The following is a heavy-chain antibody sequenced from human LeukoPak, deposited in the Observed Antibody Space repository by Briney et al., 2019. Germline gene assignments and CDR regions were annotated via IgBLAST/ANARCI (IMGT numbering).Heavy chain of an antibody. Sequence: KHSETLSLTCTVSGASLNSDTYYWGWIRHPPGNGLEWIGTHSHRGSAYYNPSLRTRITLPLDTYENQLSLKLYSVTAADTAIYYCARYQTGTMFAVWGQGTLVTISS. CDR3: ARYQTGTMFAV. CDR1: GASLNSDTYY. D-gene: IGHD1/OR15-1a*01. J-gene: IGHJ4*02. CDR2: HSHRGSA. V-gene: IGHV4-39*07.